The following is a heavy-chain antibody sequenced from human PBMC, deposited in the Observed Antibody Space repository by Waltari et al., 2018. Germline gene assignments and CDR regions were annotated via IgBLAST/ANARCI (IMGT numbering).Heavy chain of an antibody. CDR2: IYYSGST. D-gene: IGHD3-9*01. CDR3: ARLVTGYMDV. J-gene: IGHJ6*03. V-gene: IGHV4-39*07. Sequence: QLQLQESGPGLVKPSETLSLTCTVSGGPISSSSYYGGWIRQPPGKGLEWIGSIYYSGSTYYNPSLKSRVTISVDTSKNQFSLKLSSVTAADTAVYYCARLVTGYMDVWGKGTTVTISS. CDR1: GGPISSSSYY.